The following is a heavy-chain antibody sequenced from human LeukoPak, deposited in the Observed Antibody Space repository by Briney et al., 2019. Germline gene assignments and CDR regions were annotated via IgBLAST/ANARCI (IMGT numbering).Heavy chain of an antibody. CDR2: ISYSGSGT. D-gene: IGHD3-10*01. V-gene: IGHV3-23*01. Sequence: GGSLRLSCAASGFTFSDDAMSWVRQAPGKGLEWVADISYSGSGTYYADSVKGRFTISRDNSKNTLFLQMNSLRAEDTAIYYCAKWQYYGSGDDYWGQGTLVTVSS. CDR3: AKWQYYGSGDDY. CDR1: GFTFSDDA. J-gene: IGHJ4*02.